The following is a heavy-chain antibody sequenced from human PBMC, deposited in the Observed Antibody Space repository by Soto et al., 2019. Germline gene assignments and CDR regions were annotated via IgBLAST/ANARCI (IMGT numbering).Heavy chain of an antibody. CDR1: GFIFSDFA. CDR2: VSVYGGST. J-gene: IGHJ2*01. D-gene: IGHD2-21*01. Sequence: DVQLLKSRGDLVQPGESLRLSCAASGFIFSDFAMSWVRQTPGKGLEWVSAVSVYGGSTHYSDAVKGRFTISRDNSRDTLFLQMNSLRAEDTAVYYCARRPAGDSHWYFDLWGRGTLVTVSS. CDR3: ARRPAGDSHWYFDL. V-gene: IGHV3-23*01.